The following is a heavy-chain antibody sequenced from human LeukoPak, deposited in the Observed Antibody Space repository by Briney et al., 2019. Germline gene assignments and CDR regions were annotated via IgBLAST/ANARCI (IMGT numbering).Heavy chain of an antibody. CDR1: GFTFSKDW. CDR2: IKQDGSEK. Sequence: PGWSLRLSCAASGFTFSKDWMTWVRQAPGKGLEGVANIKQDGSEKYYVDSVKGRFTISRDNAKKSLYLQMKSLRAEDTAVYYCARTRYAGRDYYFDYWGQGTLVTVSS. CDR3: ARTRYAGRDYYFDY. V-gene: IGHV3-7*04. D-gene: IGHD3-9*01. J-gene: IGHJ4*02.